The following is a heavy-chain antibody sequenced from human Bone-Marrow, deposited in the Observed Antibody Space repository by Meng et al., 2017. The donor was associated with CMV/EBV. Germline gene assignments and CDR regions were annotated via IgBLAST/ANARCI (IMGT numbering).Heavy chain of an antibody. Sequence: ASVKVSCKASGYTFTRYDSNWVRQAAGQGLEWMGWMNTNSGNTGYAQNFQGRVTMTRDTATGTAYMERTSLKSEDTAVYYCAREEILVEASAVGRAKYYYAGMDAWGQGTTVTVSS. D-gene: IGHD2/OR15-2a*01. J-gene: IGHJ6*02. CDR2: MNTNSGNT. V-gene: IGHV1-8*01. CDR3: AREEILVEASAVGRAKYYYAGMDA. CDR1: GYTFTRYD.